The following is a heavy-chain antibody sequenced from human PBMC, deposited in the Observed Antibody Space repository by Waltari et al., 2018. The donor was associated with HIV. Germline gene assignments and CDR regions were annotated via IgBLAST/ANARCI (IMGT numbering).Heavy chain of an antibody. CDR1: GFTFKTYS. CDR3: AAVLCGEDCRDGFHV. V-gene: IGHV3-21*04. J-gene: IGHJ3*01. CDR2: ISQDSLCV. D-gene: IGHD3-10*02. Sequence: ESGGGRAKPGETLKLSCSGSGFTFKTYSLTWIRKAPGRRLEGIASISQDSLCVYYADSRKGRFTGSRDNARNSVSLQMNDVRDGDTATYFCAAVLCGEDCRDGFHVWGQGTMVTVSS.